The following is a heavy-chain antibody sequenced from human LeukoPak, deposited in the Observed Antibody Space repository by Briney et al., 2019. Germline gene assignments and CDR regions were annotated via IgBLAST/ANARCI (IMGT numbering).Heavy chain of an antibody. V-gene: IGHV3-23*01. Sequence: GGSLRLSCAASGFTFSSYAMSWVRQAPGKGLEWVSAISGSGGSTYYADSVKGRFTISRDNSKNTLYLQMNGLRAEDTAVYYCAKADQQWLVRGWYFDYWGQGTLVTVSS. D-gene: IGHD6-19*01. CDR3: AKADQQWLVRGWYFDY. CDR1: GFTFSSYA. CDR2: ISGSGGST. J-gene: IGHJ4*02.